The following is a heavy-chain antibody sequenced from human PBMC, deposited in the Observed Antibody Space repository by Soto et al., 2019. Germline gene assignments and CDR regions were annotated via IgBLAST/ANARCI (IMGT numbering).Heavy chain of an antibody. J-gene: IGHJ6*02. CDR3: ARSVSPYYYGSGSPYYYYYGMDV. Sequence: QVQLQESGPGLVKPSQTLSLTCTVSGGSISSGGYYWSWIRQHPGKGLEWIGYIYYSGSTYYNPSLKSRVTISVDTSKNQFSLKLSSVTAADTAVYYCARSVSPYYYGSGSPYYYYYGMDVWGQGTTVTVSS. V-gene: IGHV4-31*03. CDR1: GGSISSGGYY. CDR2: IYYSGST. D-gene: IGHD3-10*01.